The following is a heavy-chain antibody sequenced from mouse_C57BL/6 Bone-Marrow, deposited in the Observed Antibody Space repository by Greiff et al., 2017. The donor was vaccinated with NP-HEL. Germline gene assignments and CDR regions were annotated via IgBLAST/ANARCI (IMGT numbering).Heavy chain of an antibody. D-gene: IGHD1-1*01. J-gene: IGHJ1*03. V-gene: IGHV1-69*01. Sequence: QVQLQQPGAELVMPGASVKLSCKASGYTFTSYWMHWVKQRPGQGLEWIGEIDPSDSYTTYNQKFKGKSTLTVDKSSSTAYMRLSSLTSEDSAVYYCASSEVAPNFDVWGTGTTVTVSS. CDR1: GYTFTSYW. CDR2: IDPSDSYT. CDR3: ASSEVAPNFDV.